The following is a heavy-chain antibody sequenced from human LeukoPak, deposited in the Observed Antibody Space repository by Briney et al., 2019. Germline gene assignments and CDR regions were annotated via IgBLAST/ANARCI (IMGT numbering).Heavy chain of an antibody. CDR3: ARELWFGELQGAFDI. CDR1: GYTFTSYG. CDR2: ISAYNGNT. V-gene: IGHV1-18*01. Sequence: ASVKVSCKASGYTFTSYGISWVRQAPGQGLEWMGWISAYNGNTNYAQKLQGRVTMTTDTSTSTAYMELGSLRSDDTAVYYCARELWFGELQGAFDIWGQGTMVTLSS. J-gene: IGHJ3*02. D-gene: IGHD3-10*01.